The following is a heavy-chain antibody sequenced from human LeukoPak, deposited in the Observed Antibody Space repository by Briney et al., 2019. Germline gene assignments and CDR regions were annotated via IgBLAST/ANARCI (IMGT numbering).Heavy chain of an antibody. D-gene: IGHD3-22*01. Sequence: GASVKVSCKASGYTFTSYGISWVRQAPGQGLEWMGWISAYNGNTNYAQKLQGRVTMTTDTSTSTAYMELRSLRSDDTAVYYCARGRAVVVAGNWFDPWGQGTLVTVSS. V-gene: IGHV1-18*01. CDR1: GYTFTSYG. J-gene: IGHJ5*02. CDR3: ARGRAVVVAGNWFDP. CDR2: ISAYNGNT.